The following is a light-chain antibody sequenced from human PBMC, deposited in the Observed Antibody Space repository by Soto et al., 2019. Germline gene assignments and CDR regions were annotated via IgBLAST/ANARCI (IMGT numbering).Light chain of an antibody. CDR1: QSISSW. CDR3: QQYNSYSWT. V-gene: IGKV1-5*01. Sequence: DIQMTQSPSTLSASVGDRFTITCRASQSISSWLAWYQQKPGKAPKLLIYDASSLASGVPSRFSGSGSGTEFTLTISSLQPDDFATYYCQQYNSYSWTFGQGTKVDIK. CDR2: DAS. J-gene: IGKJ1*01.